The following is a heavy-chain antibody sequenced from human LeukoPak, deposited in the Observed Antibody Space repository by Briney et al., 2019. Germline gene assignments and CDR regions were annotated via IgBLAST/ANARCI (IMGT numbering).Heavy chain of an antibody. J-gene: IGHJ3*02. CDR2: IGSSDTTV. D-gene: IGHD4-17*01. Sequence: PGGSLRLSCAASGFTFSSSEMNWVRQAPGKGLGWVSYIGSSDTTVHYADSVEGRFTISRDNDKNSLYLQMNSLRAEDTAIYYCARLTVTTKDAFDIWGQGTMVIVSS. CDR1: GFTFSSSE. V-gene: IGHV3-48*03. CDR3: ARLTVTTKDAFDI.